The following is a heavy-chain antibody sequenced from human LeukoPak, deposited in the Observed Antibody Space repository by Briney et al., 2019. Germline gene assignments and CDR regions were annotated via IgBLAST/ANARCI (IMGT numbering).Heavy chain of an antibody. CDR3: ATSVGDGYDSN. D-gene: IGHD5-12*01. CDR2: IKQDGSEK. V-gene: IGHV3-7*01. Sequence: GGSLRLSCAASGFTFSSYAMSWVRQAPGKGLEWVANIKQDGSEKYYVDSVKGRFTISRDNAKNSLYLQMNSLRAEDTAVYYCATSVGDGYDSNWGQGTLVTVSS. J-gene: IGHJ4*02. CDR1: GFTFSSYA.